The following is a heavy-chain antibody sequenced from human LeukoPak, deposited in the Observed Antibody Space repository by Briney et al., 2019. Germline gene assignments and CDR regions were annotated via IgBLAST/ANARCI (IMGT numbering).Heavy chain of an antibody. V-gene: IGHV1-69*06. CDR3: ASSIRVVVPAAMDP. D-gene: IGHD2-2*01. CDR1: GGTFSSYA. Sequence: SVEVSCKASGGTFSSYAISWVRQAPGQGLEWMGGIIPIFGTANYAQKFQGRVTITADKSTSTAYMELSSLRSEDTAVYYCASSIRVVVPAAMDPWGQGTLVTVSS. J-gene: IGHJ5*02. CDR2: IIPIFGTA.